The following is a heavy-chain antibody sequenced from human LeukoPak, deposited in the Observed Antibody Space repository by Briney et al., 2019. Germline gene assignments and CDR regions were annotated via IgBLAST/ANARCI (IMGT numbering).Heavy chain of an antibody. Sequence: PSETLSLTCAVYGGSFSDYYWSWIRQPPGKGLQWIGEINHSGSTNYDPALKSRVTISVDTSKNQFSLKLSSVTAADTAVYYCATQQQLAQILDYWGQGILVTVSS. D-gene: IGHD6-13*01. CDR2: INHSGST. CDR1: GGSFSDYY. V-gene: IGHV4-34*01. CDR3: ATQQQLAQILDY. J-gene: IGHJ4*02.